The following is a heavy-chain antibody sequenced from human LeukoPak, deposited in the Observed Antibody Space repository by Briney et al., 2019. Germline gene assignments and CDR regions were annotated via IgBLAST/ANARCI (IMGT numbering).Heavy chain of an antibody. V-gene: IGHV3-23*01. CDR3: ARTPWIVGASYYFDY. D-gene: IGHD1-26*01. CDR1: GFTFSSYA. CDR2: ISDSGGST. J-gene: IGHJ4*02. Sequence: PGGSLRLSCAASGFTFSSYAMSWVRQAPGKGLEWVSAISDSGGSTYYADSVKGRFTISRDNSKSTLYLQMNSLRAEDTAVYYCARTPWIVGASYYFDYWGQGTLVTVSS.